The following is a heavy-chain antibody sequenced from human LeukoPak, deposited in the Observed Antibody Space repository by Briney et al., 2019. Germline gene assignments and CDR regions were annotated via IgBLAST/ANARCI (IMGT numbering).Heavy chain of an antibody. J-gene: IGHJ4*02. Sequence: SETLSLTCTVSGYSISTGYYWGWIRQPPGKGLEWIGSIYHSGSTYYNPSLKSRVTISVDTSKNQFSLKLSSVTAADTAVYYCATQGATHDYWGQGTLVTVSS. D-gene: IGHD1-26*01. CDR2: IYHSGST. V-gene: IGHV4-38-2*02. CDR3: ATQGATHDY. CDR1: GYSISTGYY.